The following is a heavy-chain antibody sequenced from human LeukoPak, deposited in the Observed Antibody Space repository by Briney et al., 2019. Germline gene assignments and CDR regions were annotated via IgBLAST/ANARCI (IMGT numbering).Heavy chain of an antibody. CDR1: GFTFSSYA. V-gene: IGHV3-72*01. D-gene: IGHD6-6*01. CDR3: VSSIAARLEGNF. J-gene: IGHJ4*02. Sequence: PGGSLRLSCAASGFTFSSYAMSWVGQAPGKGLEWVGRIRNKANSYTTEYAASVQGRFTISRDDSKDSLYLQMNSLRAEDTAVYYCVSSIAARLEGNFWGQGTLVTASS. CDR2: IRNKANSYTT.